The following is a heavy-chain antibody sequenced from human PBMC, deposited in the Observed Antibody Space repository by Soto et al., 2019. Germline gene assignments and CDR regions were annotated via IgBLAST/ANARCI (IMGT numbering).Heavy chain of an antibody. V-gene: IGHV3-64*01. J-gene: IGHJ4*02. CDR1: GFTFSRYA. D-gene: IGHD2-2*01. Sequence: PGGSLRLSCAASGFTFSRYAMHWVRQAPGKGLEYVSAISSNGGSTYYANSVKGRFTISRDNSKNTLYLQMGSLRAEDMAVYYCAREGYCSSTSCYSFDYWGQGTLVTVSS. CDR2: ISSNGGST. CDR3: AREGYCSSTSCYSFDY.